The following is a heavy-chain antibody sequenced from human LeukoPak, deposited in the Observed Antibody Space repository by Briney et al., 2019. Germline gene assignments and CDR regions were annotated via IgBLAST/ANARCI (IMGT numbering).Heavy chain of an antibody. CDR1: GGSISNYY. CDR2: IYHSGST. CDR3: ARDGYSGNDGI. V-gene: IGHV4-59*01. Sequence: SETLSLTCTVSGGSISNYYWSWIRQPPGKGLEWIGYIYHSGSTNHNPSLKSRVTISVDTSKNQFSLKLSSVTAADTAVYYCARDGYSGNDGIWGQGPWSPSPQ. D-gene: IGHD5-12*01. J-gene: IGHJ1*01.